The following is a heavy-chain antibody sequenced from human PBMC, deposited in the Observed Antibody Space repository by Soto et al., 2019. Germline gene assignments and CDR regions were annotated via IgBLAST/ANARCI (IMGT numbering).Heavy chain of an antibody. J-gene: IGHJ3*02. CDR1: GFTFSRYY. Sequence: EVHLLESGGNLVQPGGSLRLSCAASGFTFSRYYMNWVRQAPGKGLEWVSSISTTSTYTHYADSLKGRFTISRDNAKKLLYLQMDSLRAEDTAVYYCARDDGLSSTNVKAFDIWGQGTKVTVSS. CDR2: ISTTSTYT. D-gene: IGHD2-2*01. V-gene: IGHV3-21*01. CDR3: ARDDGLSSTNVKAFDI.